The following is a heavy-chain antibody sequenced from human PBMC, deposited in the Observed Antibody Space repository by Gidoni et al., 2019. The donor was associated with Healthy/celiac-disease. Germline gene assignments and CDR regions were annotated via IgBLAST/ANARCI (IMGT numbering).Heavy chain of an antibody. CDR1: GYTFTGYY. CDR3: ARDRLRMEGAFDI. D-gene: IGHD3-3*01. V-gene: IGHV1-2*06. CDR2: INPNSGVT. J-gene: IGHJ3*02. Sequence: QVQLVQSGAEVKKPGASVKVSCKASGYTFTGYYMHWVRQAPGQGLEWMGRINPNSGVTNYAQKFQGRVPMTRDTSISTAYLELSRLRSDDTAVYYCARDRLRMEGAFDIWGQGTMVTVSS.